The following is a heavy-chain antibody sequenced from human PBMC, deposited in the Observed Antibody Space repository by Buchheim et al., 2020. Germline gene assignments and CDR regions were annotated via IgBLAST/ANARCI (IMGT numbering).Heavy chain of an antibody. CDR1: GGTFSSYA. Sequence: QVQLVQSGAEVKKPGSSVKVSCKASGGTFSSYAISWVRQAPGQGLEWMGGIIPIFGTANYAQTFQGRVTITAAKSTSTAYMELSSLRSEDTAVYYCATSPYYDILTGYLTGTYWYFDLWGRGTL. CDR2: IIPIFGTA. J-gene: IGHJ2*01. CDR3: ATSPYYDILTGYLTGTYWYFDL. D-gene: IGHD3-9*01. V-gene: IGHV1-69*06.